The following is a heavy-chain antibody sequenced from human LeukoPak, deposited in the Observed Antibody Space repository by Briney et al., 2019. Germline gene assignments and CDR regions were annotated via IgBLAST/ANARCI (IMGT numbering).Heavy chain of an antibody. CDR3: ARDRAGSSSWYDY. CDR2: IYYSGST. D-gene: IGHD6-13*01. J-gene: IGHJ4*02. V-gene: IGHV4-31*03. CDR1: GGSISSGGYY. Sequence: SETLSLTCTVSGGSISSGGYYWSWICQHPGKGLEWIGYIYYSGSTYYNPSLKSRVTISVDTSKNQFSLKLSSVTAADTAVYYCARDRAGSSSWYDYWSQGTLVTVSS.